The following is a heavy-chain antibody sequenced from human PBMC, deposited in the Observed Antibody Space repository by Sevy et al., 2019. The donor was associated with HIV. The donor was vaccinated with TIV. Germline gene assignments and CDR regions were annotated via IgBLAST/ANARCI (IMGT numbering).Heavy chain of an antibody. CDR1: GGTFVGHY. D-gene: IGHD4-17*01. CDR3: ARTSTLTISALDS. Sequence: SETLSLTCGVSGGTFVGHYWTWIRQTPGKGLEWIGEINHRGTANYNPSPKSRVPISVDTSNNQFSLRLNSVTAGTAVYYCARTSTLTISALDSWGQGALVTVSS. V-gene: IGHV4-34*01. J-gene: IGHJ4*02. CDR2: INHRGTA.